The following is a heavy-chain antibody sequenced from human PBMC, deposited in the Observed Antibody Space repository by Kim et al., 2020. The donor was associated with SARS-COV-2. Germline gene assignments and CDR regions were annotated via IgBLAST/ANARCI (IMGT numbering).Heavy chain of an antibody. J-gene: IGHJ3*02. Sequence: GGSLRLSCVTSGLTVRTSYLHWIRQTPGKGLEWVSVIYSSGDTFYGNSVKGRFDISRDISKNTLYLQMNNLTGDDTGVYFCARDLTINDAFDIWGRGTMVTVSS. CDR2: IYSSGDT. CDR1: GLTVRTSY. V-gene: IGHV3-53*01. D-gene: IGHD3-3*01. CDR3: ARDLTINDAFDI.